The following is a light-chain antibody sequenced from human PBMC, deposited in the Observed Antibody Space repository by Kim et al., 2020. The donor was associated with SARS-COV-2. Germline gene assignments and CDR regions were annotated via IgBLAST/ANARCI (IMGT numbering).Light chain of an antibody. J-gene: IGKJ1*01. V-gene: IGKV3-20*01. CDR1: QSVSSSY. Sequence: EIVLTQSPGTLSLSPGERATLSCRASQSVSSSYLAWYQQKPGQAPRLLIYGASSRATVIPDRCSGSGSGTDFTLTISRLEPEDFAVYYCQQYGSSPRTFGQGTQVDIK. CDR3: QQYGSSPRT. CDR2: GAS.